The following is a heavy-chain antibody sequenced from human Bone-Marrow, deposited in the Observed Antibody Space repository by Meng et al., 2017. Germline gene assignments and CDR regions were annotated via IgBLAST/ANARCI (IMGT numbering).Heavy chain of an antibody. V-gene: IGHV3-11*04. CDR2: VSSNGSTT. D-gene: IGHD3-22*01. CDR3: AGDAHGSSGYFAF. Sequence: GESLKISCEVSGFTFSDFYMNWIRQAPGKGLELVGFVSSNGSTTSYADSVRGGFTISRDNAMNSLYLQMNSLRGEETAVYYYAGDAHGSSGYFAFWGQGSLVTVSS. J-gene: IGHJ4*02. CDR1: GFTFSDFY.